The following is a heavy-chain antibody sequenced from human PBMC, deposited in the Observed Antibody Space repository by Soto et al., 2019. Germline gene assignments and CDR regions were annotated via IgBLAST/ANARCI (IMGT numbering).Heavy chain of an antibody. J-gene: IGHJ4*02. D-gene: IGHD6-6*01. CDR3: ARCWYSSSRFDY. Sequence: QVQLVQSGAEVKKPGSSVKVTCKAYGGTFSSYAISWVRQAPGQGLEWMGGIIPILGTANYAQKFQGRGTITANKSTRTAYRELSSLRSEDKAVYYCARCWYSSSRFDYWGQGTLVTVYS. V-gene: IGHV1-69*06. CDR1: GGTFSSYA. CDR2: IIPILGTA.